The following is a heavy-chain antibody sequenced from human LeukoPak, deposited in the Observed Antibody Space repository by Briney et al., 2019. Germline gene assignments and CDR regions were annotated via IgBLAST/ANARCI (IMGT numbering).Heavy chain of an antibody. V-gene: IGHV1-18*04. CDR1: GYTFTSYG. Sequence: ASVKVSCKASGYTFTSYGISWVRPAPGQRLEWMGWISAYNGNTNYAQKLQGRVTMTTDTSTSTAYMELRSLRSDDTAVYYCAREGTDIVVVPAAMLDYWGQGTLVTVSS. CDR2: ISAYNGNT. D-gene: IGHD2-2*01. CDR3: AREGTDIVVVPAAMLDY. J-gene: IGHJ4*02.